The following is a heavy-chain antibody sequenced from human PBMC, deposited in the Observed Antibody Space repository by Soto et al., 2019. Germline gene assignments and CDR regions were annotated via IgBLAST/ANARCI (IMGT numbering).Heavy chain of an antibody. Sequence: QVQLVQSGAEVKKPGSSVKVSCKASGGTFSSYAISWVRQAPGQGLEWMGGIIPIFGTAIYAQNYQGRVTIIADKATSTAYMELSSLRSDDTAVYYCARSDQASWGQGTLVTVSS. CDR2: IIPIFGTA. V-gene: IGHV1-69*06. CDR1: GGTFSSYA. J-gene: IGHJ4*02. CDR3: ARSDQAS.